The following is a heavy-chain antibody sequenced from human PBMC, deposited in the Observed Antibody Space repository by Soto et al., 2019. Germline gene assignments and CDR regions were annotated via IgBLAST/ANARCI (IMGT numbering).Heavy chain of an antibody. D-gene: IGHD6-13*01. V-gene: IGHV5-51*01. Sequence: GESLKISCKGSGYSFTSYWIGWARQMPGKGLEWMGIIYPGDSDTRYSPSFQGQVTISADKSISTAYLQWSSLKASDTAMYYCATASSSWYQDYGMDVWGQGTTVTVSS. CDR1: GYSFTSYW. J-gene: IGHJ6*02. CDR3: ATASSSWYQDYGMDV. CDR2: IYPGDSDT.